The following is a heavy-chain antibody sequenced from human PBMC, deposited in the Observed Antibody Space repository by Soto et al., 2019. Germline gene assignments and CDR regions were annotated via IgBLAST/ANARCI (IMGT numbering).Heavy chain of an antibody. V-gene: IGHV3-9*01. D-gene: IGHD1-7*01. CDR1: GFTFDDYA. Sequence: GGSLRLSCAASGFTFDDYAMHWVRQAPGKGLEWVSGISWNSGSIGYADSVKGRFTISRDNAKNSLYLQMNSLRAEDTALYYCAKDRGGELPGRYYMDVWGKGTTVTVSS. J-gene: IGHJ6*03. CDR2: ISWNSGSI. CDR3: AKDRGGELPGRYYMDV.